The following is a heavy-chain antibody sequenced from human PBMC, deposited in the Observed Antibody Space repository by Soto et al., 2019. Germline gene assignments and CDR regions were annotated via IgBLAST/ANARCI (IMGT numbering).Heavy chain of an antibody. CDR2: IYYTETT. CDR3: ARVPFGYYDTGDYFPFKWFVP. V-gene: IGHV4-31*03. Sequence: SKTLSISCTIPRECSTPRGYYWSLIRQFPGQGLECIGYIYYTETTFFNPSLKSRVTMSVDTSKNQFSLRLTSVTAADTAVYYCARVPFGYYDTGDYFPFKWFVPRGPGPLPSGSS. J-gene: IGHJ5*02. D-gene: IGHD3-22*01. CDR1: RECSTPRGYY.